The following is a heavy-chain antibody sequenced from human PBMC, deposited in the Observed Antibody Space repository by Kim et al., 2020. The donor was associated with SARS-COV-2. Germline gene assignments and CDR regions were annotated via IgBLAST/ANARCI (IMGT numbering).Heavy chain of an antibody. CDR2: IWYDGSNK. D-gene: IGHD3-9*01. CDR3: ARGAGYDVLDAFDI. J-gene: IGHJ3*02. V-gene: IGHV3-33*01. Sequence: GGSLRLSCVASGFTFSSYGMHWVRQAPGKGLEWVAVIWYDGSNKFYADSVKGRFSISRDNSKNTLYLQMNSLRAEDTAVYYCARGAGYDVLDAFDIWGQGTMVTVSS. CDR1: GFTFSSYG.